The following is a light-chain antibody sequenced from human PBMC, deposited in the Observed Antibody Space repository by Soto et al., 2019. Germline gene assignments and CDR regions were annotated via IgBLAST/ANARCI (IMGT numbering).Light chain of an antibody. Sequence: SYELTQPPSVSVAPGKTARITCGGNNIGSKSVHWYQQKPGQAPVLVIYYDSDRPSGIPERFSGSNSGHTATLTISSVEAGDEAAYYCQVWDSSSDHRVFGGGTKLTVL. CDR1: NIGSKS. CDR2: YDS. J-gene: IGLJ2*01. V-gene: IGLV3-21*04. CDR3: QVWDSSSDHRV.